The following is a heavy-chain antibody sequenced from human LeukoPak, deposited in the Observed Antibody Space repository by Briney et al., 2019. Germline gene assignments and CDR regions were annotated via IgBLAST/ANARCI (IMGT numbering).Heavy chain of an antibody. J-gene: IGHJ5*01. CDR2: INPNSGGT. V-gene: IGHV1-2*06. CDR3: AKNPDFGSGDS. Sequence: ASVKVSCKASGYTFTGYYMHWARQAPGQGLEWMGRINPNSGGTNYAQKFQGRVTMTRDTSISTAYMELSRLRSDDTAVYYCAKNPDFGSGDSWGEGTLVTVSS. CDR1: GYTFTGYY. D-gene: IGHD3-3*01.